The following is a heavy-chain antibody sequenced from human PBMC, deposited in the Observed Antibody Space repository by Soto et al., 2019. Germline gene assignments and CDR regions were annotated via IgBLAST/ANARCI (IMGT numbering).Heavy chain of an antibody. D-gene: IGHD6-19*01. CDR1: GFTLSRYG. CDR2: IWYDGSNK. J-gene: IGHJ5*02. V-gene: IGHV3-33*01. Sequence: PGAALRLSCAASGFTLSRYGRHGVGQAPGKGLEWVAVIWYDGSNKYYADSVKGRFTISRDNSKNTLYLQMNSLRAEDTAVYYCARDNSDSSGWYVRRWFDPWGQGTLVSVSS. CDR3: ARDNSDSSGWYVRRWFDP.